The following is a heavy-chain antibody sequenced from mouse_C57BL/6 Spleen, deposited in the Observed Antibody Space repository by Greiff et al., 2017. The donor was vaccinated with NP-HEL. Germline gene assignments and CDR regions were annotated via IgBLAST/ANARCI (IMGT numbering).Heavy chain of an antibody. Sequence: VQLQQPGAELVKPGASVKLSCKASGYTFTSYWMHWVKQRPGPGLEWIGMIHPNRGSTNYNEKFKSKATLTIDISSSTAYMQLSSLTSEDSAVYYCASTYGLYYFDYWGQGTTLTVSS. CDR1: GYTFTSYW. CDR2: IHPNRGST. CDR3: ASTYGLYYFDY. V-gene: IGHV1-64*01. D-gene: IGHD1-1*02. J-gene: IGHJ2*01.